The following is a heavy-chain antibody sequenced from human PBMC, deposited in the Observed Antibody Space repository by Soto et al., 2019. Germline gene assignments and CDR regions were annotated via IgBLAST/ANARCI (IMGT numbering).Heavy chain of an antibody. D-gene: IGHD2-21*01. V-gene: IGHV3-33*01. CDR2: IWYDGNNK. CDR3: ARGLHSLFDY. CDR1: GFTFSNYG. Sequence: QVQLVESGGGVVQPGGSLRLSCPASGFTFSNYGMHWVRQAPGKGLEWVAVIWYDGNNKYYADSVKGRFTISRDNSNNTLYVQMTSLRAEDTAVYYCARGLHSLFDYWGQGTLVTVSS. J-gene: IGHJ4*02.